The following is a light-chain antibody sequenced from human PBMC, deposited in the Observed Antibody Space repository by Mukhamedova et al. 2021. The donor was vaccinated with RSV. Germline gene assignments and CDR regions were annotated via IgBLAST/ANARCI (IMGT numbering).Light chain of an antibody. CDR1: SSDVGSY. Sequence: TGSSSDVGSYVSWYQQHPGGPPKLVMYGVTNRPSGVSSRFFGSKSGNTASLTISGLQAEDEADYYCSYYTITTTLIFCAWTKLTVL. J-gene: IGLJ2*01. V-gene: IGLV2-14*03. CDR3: SYYTITTTLI. CDR2: GVT.